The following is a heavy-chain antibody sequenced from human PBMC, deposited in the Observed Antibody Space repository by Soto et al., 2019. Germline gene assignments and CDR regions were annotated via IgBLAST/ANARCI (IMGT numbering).Heavy chain of an antibody. CDR1: GCTLTELS. CDR3: ATAQSGDFLRGDWFDP. CDR2: FDPEDGET. J-gene: IGHJ5*02. D-gene: IGHD3-3*01. Sequence: EASVKVSCKVSGCTLTELSMHWVRQAPGKGLEWMGGFDPEDGETIYAQKFQGRVTMTEDTSTDTAYMELSSLRSEDTAVYYCATAQSGDFLRGDWFDPWGQGTLVTVSS. V-gene: IGHV1-24*01.